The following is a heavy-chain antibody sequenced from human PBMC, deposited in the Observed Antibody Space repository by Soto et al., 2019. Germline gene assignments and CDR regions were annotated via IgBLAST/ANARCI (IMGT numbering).Heavy chain of an antibody. V-gene: IGHV3-30*03. CDR1: GFSFRTYG. J-gene: IGHJ6*02. CDR2: ISYDGSNK. Sequence: GGSLRLSCAASGFSFRTYGMHWVRQAPGKGLEWVAVISYDGSNKYYADSVKGRFTISRDNSKNTLYLQMNSLRAEDTAVYYCARARNRVLRYFDWQPMDVWGQGTTVTVSS. CDR3: ARARNRVLRYFDWQPMDV. D-gene: IGHD3-9*01.